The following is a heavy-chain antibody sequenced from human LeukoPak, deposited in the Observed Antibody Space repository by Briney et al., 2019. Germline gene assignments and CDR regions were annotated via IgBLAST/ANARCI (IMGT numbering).Heavy chain of an antibody. V-gene: IGHV4-34*01. J-gene: IGHJ6*03. CDR3: ARESTSPSYYYMDV. D-gene: IGHD2-2*01. CDR1: GGSFRGYY. Sequence: SETLSLTCAVYGGSFRGYYWNWIRQPPGKGLEGIGEINHSGSTNYNPSLKSRVTISVDTSKNQFSLKLSSVTAADTAVYNYARESTSPSYYYMDVWGKGTTVTVSS. CDR2: INHSGST.